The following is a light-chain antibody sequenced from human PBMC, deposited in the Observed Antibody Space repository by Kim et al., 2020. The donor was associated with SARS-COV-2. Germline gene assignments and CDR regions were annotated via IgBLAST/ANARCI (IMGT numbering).Light chain of an antibody. V-gene: IGLV2-11*01. J-gene: IGLJ1*01. CDR3: CSYAGSFSYV. Sequence: GHSVTISCSGTTSNIGGFDFVSWYQHHPGQAPKLIIFDVTRRPSGVPSRFSGSKSGNTASLTISGLLAEDEDDYYCCSYAGSFSYVFGTGTKVTVL. CDR2: DVT. CDR1: TSNIGGFDF.